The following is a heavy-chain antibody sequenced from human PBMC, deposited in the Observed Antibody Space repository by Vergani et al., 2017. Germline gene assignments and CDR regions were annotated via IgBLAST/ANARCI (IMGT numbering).Heavy chain of an antibody. CDR1: GFSFNSYW. D-gene: IGHD3-9*01. Sequence: DVHLAESGGGFFQPGGSLRLSCSASGFSFNSYWMHWVRQVPGKGLLWVSRAKSDGSITAYADSVKGRFTISRDNAQNTLSLQMNSLRVEDTGVYYCARARCIETCYMSNWLDSWGQGTLVTVSS. V-gene: IGHV3-74*03. CDR2: AKSDGSIT. J-gene: IGHJ5*01. CDR3: ARARCIETCYMSNWLDS.